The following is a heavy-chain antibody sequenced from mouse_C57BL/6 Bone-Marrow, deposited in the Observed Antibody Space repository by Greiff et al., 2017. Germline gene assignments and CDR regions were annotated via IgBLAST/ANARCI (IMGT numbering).Heavy chain of an antibody. J-gene: IGHJ1*03. CDR2: IYPGSGST. CDR1: GYTFTSYW. Sequence: VQLQQPGAELVKPGASVKMSCKASGYTFTSYWITWVKQRPGQGLEWIGDIYPGSGSTNYNEKFKSKATLTVDTSSSTAYMQLSSLTSEDSAVYYCASRPYYGSSYGYFDVWGTGTTVTVSS. CDR3: ASRPYYGSSYGYFDV. D-gene: IGHD1-1*01. V-gene: IGHV1-55*01.